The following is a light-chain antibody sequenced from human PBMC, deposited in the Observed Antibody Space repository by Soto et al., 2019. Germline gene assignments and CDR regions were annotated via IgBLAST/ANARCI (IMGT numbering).Light chain of an antibody. CDR1: TSAVGSYNL. J-gene: IGLJ3*02. V-gene: IGLV2-23*02. Sequence: QSALTQPASVSGSPGQSITISCTGTTSAVGSYNLVSWYQQHPGKAPKLMIYEVSKRPSGVSNRFSGSKSGNTASLTISGLQADDEADYYCCSYAGSSTLVFGGGTKLTVL. CDR2: EVS. CDR3: CSYAGSSTLV.